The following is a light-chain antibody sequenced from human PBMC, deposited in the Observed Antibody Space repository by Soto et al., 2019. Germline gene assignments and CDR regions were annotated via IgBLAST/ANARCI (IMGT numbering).Light chain of an antibody. J-gene: IGKJ3*01. V-gene: IGKV3-11*01. CDR2: GAS. CDR1: QSVSSY. CDR3: QQRSNWPPF. Sequence: EIVLTQSPATLSLSPGERATLSCRASQSVSSYLAWYQQKPGQAPRLLIYGASNRATGIPARFSGSGFGTDFTLTISSLEPEDFAVYYCQQRSNWPPFFGPGTKVDIK.